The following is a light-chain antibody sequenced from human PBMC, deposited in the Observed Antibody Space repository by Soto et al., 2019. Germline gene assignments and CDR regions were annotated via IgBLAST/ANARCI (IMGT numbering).Light chain of an antibody. CDR3: QSYDSSLSDSV. CDR1: SSNIGAGYD. CDR2: GNS. J-gene: IGLJ2*01. V-gene: IGLV1-40*01. Sequence: QPVLTQPPSVSGAPGQRVTISCTGSSSNIGAGYDVHWYQQLPGTAPKLLIYGNSNRPSGVPDRFSGSKSGTSASLAITRLQAGDDADYYCQSYDSSLSDSVFGGGTKLTVL.